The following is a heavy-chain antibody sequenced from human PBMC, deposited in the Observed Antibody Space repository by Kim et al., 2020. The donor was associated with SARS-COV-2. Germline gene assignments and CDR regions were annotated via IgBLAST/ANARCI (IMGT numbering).Heavy chain of an antibody. J-gene: IGHJ5*02. D-gene: IGHD3-3*01. V-gene: IGHV1-69*01. CDR3: AIIRFLEWLSPFDP. Sequence: AQKFQGRVTITADESTSTAYMELSSLRSEDTAVYYCAIIRFLEWLSPFDPWGQGTLVTVSS.